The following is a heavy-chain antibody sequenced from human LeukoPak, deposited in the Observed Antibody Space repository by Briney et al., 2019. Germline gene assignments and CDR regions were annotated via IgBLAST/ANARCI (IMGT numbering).Heavy chain of an antibody. D-gene: IGHD3-22*01. CDR2: ISSSSSYI. CDR1: GFTFSSYS. J-gene: IGHJ3*02. V-gene: IGHV3-21*01. CDR3: ARVGYYDSSGYRAFDI. Sequence: PGGSLRLTCAASGFTFSSYSMNWVRQAPGKGLEWVSSISSSSSYIYYADSVKGRFTISRDNAKNSLYLQMNSLRAEDTAVYYCARVGYYDSSGYRAFDIWGQGTMVTVSS.